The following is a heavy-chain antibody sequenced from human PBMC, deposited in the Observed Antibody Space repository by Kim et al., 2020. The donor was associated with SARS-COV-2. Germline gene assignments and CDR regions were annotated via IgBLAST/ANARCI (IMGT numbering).Heavy chain of an antibody. D-gene: IGHD2-15*01. V-gene: IGHV3-48*02. CDR2: ISRSSSTI. Sequence: GGSLRLSCAASGFTFSSYSMNWVRQAPGKGLEWVSYISRSSSTIYYADSVKGRFTISRDNAKNSLYLQMNSLRDEDTAVYYCASLHQGAYCSGGSCYYWGQGTLVTVSS. CDR3: ASLHQGAYCSGGSCYY. J-gene: IGHJ4*02. CDR1: GFTFSSYS.